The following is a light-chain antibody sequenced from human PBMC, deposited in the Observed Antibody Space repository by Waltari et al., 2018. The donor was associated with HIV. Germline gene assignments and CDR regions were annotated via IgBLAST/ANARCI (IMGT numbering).Light chain of an antibody. CDR1: SSDVGGYNY. CDR3: SSYTSSSTWV. V-gene: IGLV2-14*01. Sequence: LTQPASVSGSPGQSITISCTGTSSDVGGYNYVSWYQQHPGKAPKLMIYDVSKRPSGVSNRFSGSKSGNTASLTISGLQAEDEADYYCSSYTSSSTWVFGGGTKLTVL. CDR2: DVS. J-gene: IGLJ3*02.